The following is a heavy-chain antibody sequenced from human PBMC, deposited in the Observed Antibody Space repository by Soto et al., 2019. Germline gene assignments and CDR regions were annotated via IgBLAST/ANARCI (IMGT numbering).Heavy chain of an antibody. J-gene: IGHJ3*02. D-gene: IGHD1-26*01. CDR3: ARYLRGGSSRYRDALDI. Sequence: EVQLVQSGAEVKKPGESLKISCKGSGYSFTSYWIGWVRQMPGKGLEWMGIIYPGDSDTRYSPSFQGQVTISADKSIRPAYLQWSSLKASDAALYYCARYLRGGSSRYRDALDIWGQGTMVTVSS. CDR1: GYSFTSYW. CDR2: IYPGDSDT. V-gene: IGHV5-51*01.